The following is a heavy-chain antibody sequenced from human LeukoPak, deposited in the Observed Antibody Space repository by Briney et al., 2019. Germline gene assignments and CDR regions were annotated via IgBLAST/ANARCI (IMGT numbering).Heavy chain of an antibody. D-gene: IGHD3-22*01. V-gene: IGHV3-21*01. CDR1: GLTFSSYS. CDR3: ARGGYYYDSSGYDRDKNWFDP. J-gene: IGHJ5*02. Sequence: GGSLRLSCAASGLTFSSYSMNWVRQAPGKGLERVSSISSSSSYIYYADSVKGRFTISRDNAKNSMYLQMNSLRVEDTAVYYCARGGYYYDSSGYDRDKNWFDPWGQGTLVTVSS. CDR2: ISSSSSYI.